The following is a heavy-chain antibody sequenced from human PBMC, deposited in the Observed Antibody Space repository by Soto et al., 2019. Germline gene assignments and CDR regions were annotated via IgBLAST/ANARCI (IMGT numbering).Heavy chain of an antibody. D-gene: IGHD4-17*01. J-gene: IGHJ6*02. Sequence: ASVKVSCKASGYTFTRSGISWVRQAPGQGLEWMGWISTYNGDTNYAQTFQGRVTMTTDTSTSTVHMEVRSLRSDDTAVYYCAGEGGAPYYYYGMDVWGQGTTVTVSS. CDR3: AGEGGAPYYYYGMDV. CDR1: GYTFTRSG. V-gene: IGHV1-18*01. CDR2: ISTYNGDT.